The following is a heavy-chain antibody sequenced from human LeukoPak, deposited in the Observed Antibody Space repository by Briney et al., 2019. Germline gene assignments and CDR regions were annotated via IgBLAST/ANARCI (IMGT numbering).Heavy chain of an antibody. V-gene: IGHV3-11*04. CDR2: ISSSGTMI. CDR3: AELGITMIGGV. J-gene: IGHJ6*04. Sequence: GGSLRLSCTASGFTFSDYYMTWIRQAPGKGLEWIADISSSGTMIYYADSVKGRLTISRDNAKNSLYLQMNSLRAEDTAVYYCAELGITMIGGVWGKGTTVTISS. CDR1: GFTFSDYY. D-gene: IGHD3-10*02.